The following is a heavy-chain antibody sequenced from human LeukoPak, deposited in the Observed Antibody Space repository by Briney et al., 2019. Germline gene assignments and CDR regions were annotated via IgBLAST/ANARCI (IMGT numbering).Heavy chain of an antibody. CDR3: TSNYAD. D-gene: IGHD4-11*01. CDR2: IRSKANSYAT. J-gene: IGHJ4*02. V-gene: IGHV3-73*01. Sequence: GLEWVGRIRSKANSYATAYAASVKGRFTISRDDSKNTAYLQMNSLKTEDTAVYYCTSNYADWGQGTLVTVSS.